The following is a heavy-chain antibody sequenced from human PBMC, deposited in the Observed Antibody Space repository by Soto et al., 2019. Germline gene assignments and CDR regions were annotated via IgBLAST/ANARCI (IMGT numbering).Heavy chain of an antibody. J-gene: IGHJ5*02. V-gene: IGHV5-51*01. CDR3: ARLRRGYYDSSGYPFGWFDP. CDR2: IYPGDSDT. D-gene: IGHD3-22*01. CDR1: GYSFTSYW. Sequence: GESLKISCKGSGYSFTSYWIGWVRQMPGKGLEWMGIIYPGDSDTRYSPSFQGQVTISADKSISTAYLQWSSLKASDTAMYYCARLRRGYYDSSGYPFGWFDPWGQGTLVTVSS.